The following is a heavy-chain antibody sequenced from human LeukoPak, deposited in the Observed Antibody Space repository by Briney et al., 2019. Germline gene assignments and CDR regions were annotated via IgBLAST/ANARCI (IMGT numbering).Heavy chain of an antibody. CDR2: IFVGSGNT. CDR3: AAVRPSSSGWMINPTFDY. V-gene: IGHV1-58*02. D-gene: IGHD6-19*01. Sequence: VASVKVSCKASGFTFTSSAMQWVRQARGQRLEWIGWIFVGSGNTNYAQKFQERVTITRDMSTSTAYMELSSLRSEDTAVYYCAAVRPSSSGWMINPTFDYWGQGTLVTVSS. J-gene: IGHJ4*02. CDR1: GFTFTSSA.